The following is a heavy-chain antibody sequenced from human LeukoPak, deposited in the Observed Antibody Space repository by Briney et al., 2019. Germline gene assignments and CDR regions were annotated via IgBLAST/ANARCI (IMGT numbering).Heavy chain of an antibody. CDR3: ARALYDFWSGYYTD. D-gene: IGHD3-3*01. J-gene: IGHJ4*02. Sequence: SETLSLTCAVYGGSFIGYYWSWIRQPPGKGLEWIEEINHSGSTNYNPSLKSRVTISVDTSKNQFSLKLSSVTAADTAVYYCARALYDFWSGYYTDWGQGTLVTVSS. V-gene: IGHV4-34*01. CDR2: INHSGST. CDR1: GGSFIGYY.